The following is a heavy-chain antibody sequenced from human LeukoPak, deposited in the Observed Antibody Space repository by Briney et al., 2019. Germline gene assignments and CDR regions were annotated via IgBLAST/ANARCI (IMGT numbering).Heavy chain of an antibody. CDR2: IKSKTDGGST. V-gene: IGHV3-15*01. CDR3: TTVPFYYDSSAKYYFDY. Sequence: PGGSLRLSCAVSGITFSNAWMSWVRQAPGKGLECVGRIKSKTDGGSTDYAAPVKGRFTISRADSKNTLYLQMNSLKTEDTAVYYCTTVPFYYDSSAKYYFDYWGQGTLVTVSS. CDR1: GITFSNAW. J-gene: IGHJ4*02. D-gene: IGHD3-22*01.